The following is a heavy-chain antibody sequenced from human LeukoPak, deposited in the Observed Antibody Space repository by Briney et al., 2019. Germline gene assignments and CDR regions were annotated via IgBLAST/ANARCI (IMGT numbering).Heavy chain of an antibody. CDR2: INHSGNT. CDR3: ARHWRRFYYYGSDRSSAQKQFDY. J-gene: IGHJ4*02. V-gene: IGHV4-34*04. Sequence: SQTLSLTCALDGRSFNSYYWSWIRPPPGNGLEWIGAINHSGNTTNNPSLKSRATRSVDPSKNQPSLKLSYVTAADTAVYYCARHWRRFYYYGSDRSSAQKQFDYWGQGTLVTVSS. D-gene: IGHD3-10*01. CDR1: GRSFNSYY.